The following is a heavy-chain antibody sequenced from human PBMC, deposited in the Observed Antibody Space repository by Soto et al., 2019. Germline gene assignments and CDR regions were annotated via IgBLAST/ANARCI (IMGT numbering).Heavy chain of an antibody. V-gene: IGHV3-43*01. J-gene: IGHJ3*02. D-gene: IGHD3-22*01. CDR3: AKGGGVVVITDDAFDI. CDR1: GFTFDDYT. CDR2: ISWDGGST. Sequence: EVQLVESGGVVVQPEGSLRLSCAASGFTFDDYTMHWVRQAPGKGLEWVSLISWDGGSTYYADSVKGRFTISRDNSKNSLYLQMNSLRTEDTALYYCAKGGGVVVITDDAFDIWGQGTMVTVSS.